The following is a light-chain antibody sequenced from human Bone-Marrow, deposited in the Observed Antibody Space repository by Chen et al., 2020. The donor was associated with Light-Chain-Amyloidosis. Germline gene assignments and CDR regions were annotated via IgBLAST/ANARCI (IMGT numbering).Light chain of an antibody. Sequence: DVVLTQSPLSLPVTLGQPAFISCRPNQSLVYSDRVTYLNWFQQRPGQSSRRLIYKVSNRDSGVPDRFSGSGSGTDFTLKISRVAAEDVGIYYCMKGTHWPWTFGQGTKVE. CDR2: KVS. CDR1: QSLVYSDRVTY. CDR3: MKGTHWPWT. J-gene: IGKJ1*01. V-gene: IGKV2-30*01.